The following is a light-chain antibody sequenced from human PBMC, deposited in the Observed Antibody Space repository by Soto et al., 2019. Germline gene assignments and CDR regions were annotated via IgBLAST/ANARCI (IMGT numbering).Light chain of an antibody. CDR3: QQYGGSPQT. CDR1: QSVSKY. Sequence: EIVLTQSPGTLALSPGEGATLSCRASQSVSKYLAWYQQKPGQAPRLLICGASSRATGIPDSFSGSGSGTDFTLTISRLEPEDFAVYYCQQYGGSPQTFGQGTKVDIK. CDR2: GAS. V-gene: IGKV3-20*01. J-gene: IGKJ1*01.